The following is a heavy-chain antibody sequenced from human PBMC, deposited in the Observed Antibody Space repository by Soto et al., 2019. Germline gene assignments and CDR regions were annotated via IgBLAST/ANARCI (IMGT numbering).Heavy chain of an antibody. J-gene: IGHJ4*02. V-gene: IGHV1-46*01. CDR2: INPSGGST. CDR3: ARPPFPGCINGVCYPCDH. CDR1: GYTFTYYY. Sequence: QVQLVQSGAEVKKPGASVKVSCKASGYTFTYYYIHWVRQAPGQGLEWMGMINPSGGSTDYAQKFQGRVTMTTDTSTTTVYMELSSLRSDDTAVYYCARPPFPGCINGVCYPCDHWGQGTLVTVSS. D-gene: IGHD2-8*01.